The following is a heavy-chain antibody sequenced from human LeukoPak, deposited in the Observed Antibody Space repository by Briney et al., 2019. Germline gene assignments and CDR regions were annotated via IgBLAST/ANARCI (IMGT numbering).Heavy chain of an antibody. D-gene: IGHD3-10*02. V-gene: IGHV3-30*02. CDR3: GREQSSYYVHAFDP. Sequence: GGSLRLSCAASGFTFSSYGMHWVRQAPGKGLEWVAFKQNDGSTTFYAESVKGRFTISRDNSKNTLFLQMNSLRTDDTAVYYCGREQSSYYVHAFDPWGQGTLVTVSS. CDR2: KQNDGSTT. CDR1: GFTFSSYG. J-gene: IGHJ5*02.